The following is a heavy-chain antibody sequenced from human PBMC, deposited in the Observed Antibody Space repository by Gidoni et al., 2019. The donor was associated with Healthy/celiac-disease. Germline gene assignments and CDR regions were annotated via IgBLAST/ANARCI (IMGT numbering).Heavy chain of an antibody. J-gene: IGHJ4*02. Sequence: EVQLVESGGGLVKPGGSLRLSCAASGFTFSNAWRSWVRQAPGKGLEWVGRIKSKTDGGTTDYAEPVKGRFTISRDDSKNTLYLQMNSLKTEDTAVYYCTTDLRGEQWRTYYLDYWGQGTLVTVSS. CDR1: GFTFSNAW. D-gene: IGHD6-19*01. CDR2: IKSKTDGGTT. CDR3: TTDLRGEQWRTYYLDY. V-gene: IGHV3-15*01.